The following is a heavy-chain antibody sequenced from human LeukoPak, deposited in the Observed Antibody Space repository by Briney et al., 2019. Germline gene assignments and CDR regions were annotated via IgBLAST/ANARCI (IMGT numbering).Heavy chain of an antibody. CDR1: GGTFSSYT. CDR3: ARDGSGGQLGVDAFDI. J-gene: IGHJ3*02. Sequence: SVKFSCKASGGTFSSYTISWVRQAPGQGLEWMGGIIPIFGTANYAQKFQGRVTITADESTSTAYMELSSLRSEDTAVYYCARDGSGGQLGVDAFDIWGQGTMVTVSS. V-gene: IGHV1-69*13. D-gene: IGHD6-6*01. CDR2: IIPIFGTA.